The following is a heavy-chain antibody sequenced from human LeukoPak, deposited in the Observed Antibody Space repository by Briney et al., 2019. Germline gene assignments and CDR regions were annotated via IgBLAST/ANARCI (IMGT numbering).Heavy chain of an antibody. V-gene: IGHV4-59*01. Sequence: SETLSLTCTVSGGSISSYYWSWIRQPPGKGLEWIGYIYYSGSTNYNPSLKSLVTISVDTYKNQFSLKLSSVTAADTAVYYCARGGSGSYYGGYYFDYWGQGTLVTVSS. J-gene: IGHJ4*02. CDR1: GGSISSYY. CDR3: ARGGSGSYYGGYYFDY. D-gene: IGHD1-26*01. CDR2: IYYSGST.